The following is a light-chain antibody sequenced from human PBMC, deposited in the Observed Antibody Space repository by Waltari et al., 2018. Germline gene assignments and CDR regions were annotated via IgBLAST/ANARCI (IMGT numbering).Light chain of an antibody. Sequence: EIVLTQSPDTLSLSPGERATLSCRASQSVSSYLAWYQQKRGQAPRLLIYGAANRATGITARFSGSGSGTDFTLTISTLEPEDFAVYYCQQRSNWPLTFGGGTKVEIK. J-gene: IGKJ4*01. CDR1: QSVSSY. CDR3: QQRSNWPLT. CDR2: GAA. V-gene: IGKV3-11*01.